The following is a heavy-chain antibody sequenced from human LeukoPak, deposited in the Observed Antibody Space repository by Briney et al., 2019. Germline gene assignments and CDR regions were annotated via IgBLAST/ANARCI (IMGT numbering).Heavy chain of an antibody. D-gene: IGHD1/OR15-1a*01. J-gene: IGHJ4*02. V-gene: IGHV3-7*01. CDR2: VRQDGSVQ. CDR1: GFTFSSYW. Sequence: GGSLRLSCAASGFTFSSYWMSWVRQAPGKGLEWVANVRQDGSVQNYVDSVKGRFTISRDNPKNSVYLQMSSLRAEDTAVYYCLVTTRSRGFDYWGQGTLVTVSS. CDR3: LVTTRSRGFDY.